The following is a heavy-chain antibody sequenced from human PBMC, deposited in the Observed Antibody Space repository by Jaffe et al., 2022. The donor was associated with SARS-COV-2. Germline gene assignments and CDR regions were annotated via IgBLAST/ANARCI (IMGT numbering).Heavy chain of an antibody. D-gene: IGHD6-13*01. CDR2: IYYSGST. CDR3: ARGGSSSWAPDYYYYYGMDV. CDR1: GGSISSYY. J-gene: IGHJ6*02. Sequence: QVQLQESGPGLVKPSETLSLTCTVSGGSISSYYWSWIRQPPGKGLEWIGYIYYSGSTNYNPSLKSRVTISVDTSKNQFSLKLSSVTAADTAVYYCARGGSSSWAPDYYYYYGMDVWGQGTTVTVSS. V-gene: IGHV4-59*01.